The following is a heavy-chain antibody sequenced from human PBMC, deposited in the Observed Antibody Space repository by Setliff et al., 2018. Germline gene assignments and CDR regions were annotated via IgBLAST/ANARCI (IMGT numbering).Heavy chain of an antibody. CDR2: ISPYNGVT. CDR1: GYILSSYG. Sequence: TSVKVSCKGSGYILSSYGISWVRQAPGQGLEWMGWISPYNGVTNYAQRFQGRVTMTTDTSTSAAYMELRSLRPDDTAVYYCARLARYCTRTAGQKVAGDESWGQGTLVTVSS. D-gene: IGHD2-8*01. J-gene: IGHJ5*01. V-gene: IGHV1-18*01. CDR3: ARLARYCTRTAGQKVAGDES.